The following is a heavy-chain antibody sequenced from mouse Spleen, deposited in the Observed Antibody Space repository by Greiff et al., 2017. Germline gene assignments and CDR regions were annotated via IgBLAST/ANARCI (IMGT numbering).Heavy chain of an antibody. D-gene: IGHD3-2*02. CDR3: ARSRAQGNAY. CDR1: GYTFTSYW. J-gene: IGHJ3*01. V-gene: IGHV1-69*01. CDR2: IDPSDSYT. Sequence: QVQLQQPGAELVMPGASVKLSCKASGYTFTSYWMHWVKQRPGQGLEWIGEIDPSDSYTNYNQKFKGKATLTVDKSSSTAYMQLSSLTSEDSAVYDCARSRAQGNAYWGQGTLVTVSA.